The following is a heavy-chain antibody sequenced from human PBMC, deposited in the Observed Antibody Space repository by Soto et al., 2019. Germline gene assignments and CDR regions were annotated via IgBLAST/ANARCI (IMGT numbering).Heavy chain of an antibody. Sequence: SETLSLTCAVYGGTISSYYWSWIRQPPGKGLEWIGYIYYSGSTTYNPSLKSRVTISVDTSKNQFSLKLSSVTAADTAVYYCARRYGDYFDYWGQGTLVTVSS. D-gene: IGHD4-17*01. CDR1: GGTISSYY. J-gene: IGHJ4*02. V-gene: IGHV4-59*08. CDR2: IYYSGST. CDR3: ARRYGDYFDY.